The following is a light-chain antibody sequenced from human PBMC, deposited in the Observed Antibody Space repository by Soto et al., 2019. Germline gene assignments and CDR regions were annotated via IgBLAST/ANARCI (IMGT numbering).Light chain of an antibody. Sequence: QSALTQPASVSGSPGQSITISCTGTSSDIGGYNFVSWYQQHPGKAPKLLIYDVRNRPSGVSNRFSGSKSGNTASLTISGLQAEDEADYYCNSYRNICTYVFGTGTQLTVL. J-gene: IGLJ1*01. CDR1: SSDIGGYNF. V-gene: IGLV2-14*01. CDR3: NSYRNICTYV. CDR2: DVR.